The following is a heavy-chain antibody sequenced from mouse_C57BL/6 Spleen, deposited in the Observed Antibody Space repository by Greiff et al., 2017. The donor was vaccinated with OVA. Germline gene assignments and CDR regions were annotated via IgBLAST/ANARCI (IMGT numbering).Heavy chain of an antibody. CDR2: INPSNGGT. J-gene: IGHJ1*03. CDR3: ARSGYYCSSRYFDV. V-gene: IGHV1-53*01. Sequence: VQLQQPGTELVKPGASVKLSCKASGYTFTSYWMHWVKQRPGQGLEWIGNINPSNGGTNYNEKFKSKATLTVDKSSSTAYMQLSSLTSEDSAVYYGARSGYYCSSRYFDVWGTGTTVTVAS. D-gene: IGHD1-1*01. CDR1: GYTFTSYW.